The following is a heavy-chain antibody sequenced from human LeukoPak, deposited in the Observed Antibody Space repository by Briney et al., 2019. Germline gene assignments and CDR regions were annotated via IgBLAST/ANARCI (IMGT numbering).Heavy chain of an antibody. V-gene: IGHV4-59*01. J-gene: IGHJ4*02. CDR1: GGSISSYY. CDR3: ARGRITIFGVVTPHVDN. Sequence: SETLSLTCTVSGGSISSYYWSWIRQPPGKGLEWIGYIDNSGNTKSNPSLKSRITMSVDTSKNQFSLKLSSVIAADTAVYYCARGRITIFGVVTPHVDNCGQGKLGTVSS. CDR2: IDNSGNT. D-gene: IGHD3-3*01.